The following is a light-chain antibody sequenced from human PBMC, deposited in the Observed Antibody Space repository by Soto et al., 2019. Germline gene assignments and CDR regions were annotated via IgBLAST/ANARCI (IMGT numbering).Light chain of an antibody. V-gene: IGLV1-40*01. CDR1: TSNLGAGYD. J-gene: IGLJ3*02. CDR3: QAYDYSLTASV. CDR2: GNR. Sequence: QSVLTQPPSVSGAPGQRITLSCTGNTSNLGAGYDVHWYQQLPGAAPKLVIFGNRNRPSGVPERFSGSKSGTSASLAITGLQAEDEADYYCQAYDYSLTASVFGGGTKLTVL.